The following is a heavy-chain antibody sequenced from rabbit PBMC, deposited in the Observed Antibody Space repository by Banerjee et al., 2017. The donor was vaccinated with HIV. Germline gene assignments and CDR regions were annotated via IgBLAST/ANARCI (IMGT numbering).Heavy chain of an antibody. V-gene: IGHV1S47*01. CDR3: TRDFTGVIGSNFNL. CDR2: ITYGGSA. D-gene: IGHD3-1*01. Sequence: QEQLVETGGGLVQPGGSLKLSCKASGFDFSSYGVSWVRQAPGKVLEWIGYITYGGSAYYASWVKVRFTISRDNAQNTVALQTASLTAADTSTYFCTRDFTGVIGSNFNLWGQGTLVTVS. J-gene: IGHJ4*01. CDR1: GFDFSSYG.